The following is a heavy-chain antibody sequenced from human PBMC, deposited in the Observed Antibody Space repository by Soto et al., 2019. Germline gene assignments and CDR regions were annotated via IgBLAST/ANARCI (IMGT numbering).Heavy chain of an antibody. V-gene: IGHV3-48*01. D-gene: IGHD3-22*01. CDR3: ARDPHYYDGHIDY. J-gene: IGHJ4*02. CDR2: ISSSSSTI. Sequence: EVQLVESGGGLVQPGGSLRLSCAASGFTFSSYSMNWVRQAPGKGLEWVSYISSSSSTIYYADSVKGRFTISRDNAKNSLYLQMNSLRAEDTVVYYCARDPHYYDGHIDYWGQGTLVTVSS. CDR1: GFTFSSYS.